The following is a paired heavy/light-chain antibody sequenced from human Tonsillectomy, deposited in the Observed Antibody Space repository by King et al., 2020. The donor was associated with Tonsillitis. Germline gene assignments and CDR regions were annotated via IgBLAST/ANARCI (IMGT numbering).Light chain of an antibody. J-gene: IGKJ5*01. V-gene: IGKV1-39*01. Sequence: DIQMTQSPSSLSASVGDRVTITCRASQSVAGFLNWYQQKPGKAPKLLIYAASGLQSGAPSRFSGSGSGTRFTLTINGLQPEDFATYFCQQSYITPVTFGQGTRLEI. CDR1: QSVAGF. CDR2: AAS. CDR3: QQSYITPVT.
Heavy chain of an antibody. D-gene: IGHD6-19*01. V-gene: IGHV4-59*11. CDR1: DGSISRHH. CDR3: AGGPVDKATISPFDY. J-gene: IGHJ4*02. CDR2: IFHSGVS. Sequence: QVQLQESGPGLVKPSETLSLTCTVSDGSISRHHFSWIRQVPGERLEWIGCIFHSGVSTYNPSLKSRVTMSLDTSKNQFSLKLASVTAADTAIYYCAGGPVDKATISPFDYWGQGALFTVSS.